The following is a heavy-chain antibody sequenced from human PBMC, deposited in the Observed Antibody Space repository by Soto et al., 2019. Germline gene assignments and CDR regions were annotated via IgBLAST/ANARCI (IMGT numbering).Heavy chain of an antibody. CDR2: IIPIFGTA. CDR1: GGTFSSYA. Sequence: SVKVSCKASGGTFSSYAISWVRQAPGQGLEWMGGIIPIFGTANYAQKFQGRVTITADESTSTAYMELSSLRSEDTAVYYCARLTTLDYDSSGSPDYWGQGTLVTVSS. D-gene: IGHD3-22*01. V-gene: IGHV1-69*13. CDR3: ARLTTLDYDSSGSPDY. J-gene: IGHJ4*02.